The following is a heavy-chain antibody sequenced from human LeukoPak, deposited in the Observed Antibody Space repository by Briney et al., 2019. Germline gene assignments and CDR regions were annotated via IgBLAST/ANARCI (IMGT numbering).Heavy chain of an antibody. D-gene: IGHD3-22*01. CDR2: IYHSGST. CDR1: GYSISSGYY. CDR3: ARGGTLGDSSGYYFSAHFDY. Sequence: SETLSLTCTVSGYSISSGYYWGWIRQPPGKGLEWIGSIYHSGSTYYNPSLKSRVTISVDTSKNQFSLKLSSVTAADTAVYYCARGGTLGDSSGYYFSAHFDYWGQGTLVTVSS. J-gene: IGHJ4*02. V-gene: IGHV4-38-2*02.